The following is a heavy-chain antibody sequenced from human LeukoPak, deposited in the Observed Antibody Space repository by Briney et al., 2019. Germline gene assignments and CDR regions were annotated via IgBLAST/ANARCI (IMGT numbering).Heavy chain of an antibody. D-gene: IGHD6-13*01. V-gene: IGHV3-9*01. CDR3: ASGPSSSWLLNWFDP. CDR2: ISWNSGSI. J-gene: IGHJ5*02. CDR1: GFTFDDYA. Sequence: PGGSLRLSCAASGFTFDDYAMHWVRQAPGKGLEWVSGISWNSGSIGYADSVKGRFTISRDNAKNSLYLQMNSLRAEDTALYYCASGPSSSWLLNWFDPWGQGTLVTVSS.